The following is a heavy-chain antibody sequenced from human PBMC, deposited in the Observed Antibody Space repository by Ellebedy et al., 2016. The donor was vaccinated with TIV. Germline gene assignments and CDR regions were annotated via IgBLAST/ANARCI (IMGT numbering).Heavy chain of an antibody. CDR2: INPSGDST. CDR3: ARGLGAARVSPLGY. J-gene: IGHJ4*02. CDR1: GYTFTSYY. D-gene: IGHD6-6*01. V-gene: IGHV1-46*01. Sequence: AASVKVSCKASGYTFTSYYMHWVRQAPGQGLEWMGVINPSGDSTNYAQKFQGRVTMTRDTSTSTVYMELRSLSSEDTAVYYCARGLGAARVSPLGYWGQGTLVTVSS.